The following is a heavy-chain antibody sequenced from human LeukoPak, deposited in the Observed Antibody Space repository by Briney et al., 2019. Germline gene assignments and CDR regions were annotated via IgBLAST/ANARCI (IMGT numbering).Heavy chain of an antibody. V-gene: IGHV4-59*01. D-gene: IGHD3-10*01. J-gene: IGHJ6*03. CDR2: IYYSGST. Sequence: SETLSLTCTVSGGSISSYYWSWIRQPPGKGLEWIGYIYYSGSTNYNPSLKSRVTISVDTSKNQFSLKLSSVTAADTAVYYCARGVPNYYGSGSYYNGGDASYYYYYYMDVWGKGTTVTISS. CDR1: GGSISSYY. CDR3: ARGVPNYYGSGSYYNGGDASYYYYYYMDV.